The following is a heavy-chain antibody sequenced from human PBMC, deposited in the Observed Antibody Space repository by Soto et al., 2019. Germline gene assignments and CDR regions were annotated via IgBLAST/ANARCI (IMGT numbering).Heavy chain of an antibody. CDR1: GYTFTSYD. CDR3: ARVPEYVSGSYDDY. D-gene: IGHD3-10*01. Sequence: QVQLVQSGAEVKKPGASVRVSCKASGYTFTSYDINWVRQATGQGLEWMGWINPNSGNTGYAQNFQGRVTMTRDTSISTVYMELSSLRSEDTAVYYCARVPEYVSGSYDDYWGQGTLVTVSS. J-gene: IGHJ4*02. V-gene: IGHV1-8*01. CDR2: INPNSGNT.